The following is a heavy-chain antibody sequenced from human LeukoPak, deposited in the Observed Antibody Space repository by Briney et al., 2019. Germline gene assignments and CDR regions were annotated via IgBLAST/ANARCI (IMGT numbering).Heavy chain of an antibody. Sequence: SVKVSCKASGGTFSSYAISWVRQAPGQGLEWMGGIIPIFGTANYAQKFQGRVTITADESTSTAYMELSSLRSEDTAVYYCARANALITFGGAIVRRYYFDYWGQGTLVTVSS. V-gene: IGHV1-69*13. CDR1: GGTFSSYA. CDR2: IIPIFGTA. CDR3: ARANALITFGGAIVRRYYFDY. J-gene: IGHJ4*02. D-gene: IGHD3-16*02.